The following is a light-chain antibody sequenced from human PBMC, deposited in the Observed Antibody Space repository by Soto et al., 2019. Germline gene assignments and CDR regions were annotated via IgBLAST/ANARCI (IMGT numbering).Light chain of an antibody. Sequence: IHMTQSASSLSASVGDRVTITCRTSETISTYVNWYQKKPGKAPKLLIYAASSLQSGVPSRFSGSGSGTDFNLTISSLQPEDFATYYCQQSYSTSITFGQGTRLEIK. CDR3: QQSYSTSIT. J-gene: IGKJ5*01. V-gene: IGKV1-39*01. CDR2: AAS. CDR1: ETISTY.